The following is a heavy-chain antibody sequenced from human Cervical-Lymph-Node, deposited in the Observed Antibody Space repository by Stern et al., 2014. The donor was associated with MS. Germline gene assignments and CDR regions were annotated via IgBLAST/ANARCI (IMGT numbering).Heavy chain of an antibody. Sequence: QLQLQESGSGLVRPSQTLSLTCTVSGGSVSSGGYTWSLLRQPPGKGLEWIGYISEDESSYYNPPLKSRGTTSIERSKNQFSLRLSSMTAADTALYYCARVVRFLEWVPFDPWGQGILVTVSS. CDR2: ISEDESS. J-gene: IGHJ5*02. CDR1: GGSVSSGGYT. D-gene: IGHD3-3*01. CDR3: ARVVRFLEWVPFDP. V-gene: IGHV4-30-2*01.